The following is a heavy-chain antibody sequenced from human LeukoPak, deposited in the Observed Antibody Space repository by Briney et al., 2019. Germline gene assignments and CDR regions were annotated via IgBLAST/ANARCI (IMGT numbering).Heavy chain of an antibody. D-gene: IGHD4-23*01. CDR2: MNPNSGNT. CDR1: GYTFTSYD. CDR3: ARRDSKTTLAYYYGMDV. V-gene: IGHV1-8*01. J-gene: IGHJ6*02. Sequence: ASVKVSCKASGYTFTSYDINWVRQATGQGLEWMGWMNPNSGNTGYAQKFQGRVTMTRNTSISTAYMELSSLRSEDTAVYYCARRDSKTTLAYYYGMDVWGQGTTVTVSS.